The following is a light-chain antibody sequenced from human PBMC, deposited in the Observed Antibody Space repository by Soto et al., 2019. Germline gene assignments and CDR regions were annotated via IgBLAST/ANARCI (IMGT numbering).Light chain of an antibody. Sequence: EIVLTQSPDTLSLSAGERATLSCRARQSVRRNLAWYQQKPGQAPRLLIYGVSTRASGIAARFSGSGSGTEFTLTISSLQSEDFAVYYCLHYDTWPITFGQGTRLEI. CDR1: QSVRRN. J-gene: IGKJ5*01. CDR3: LHYDTWPIT. CDR2: GVS. V-gene: IGKV3-15*01.